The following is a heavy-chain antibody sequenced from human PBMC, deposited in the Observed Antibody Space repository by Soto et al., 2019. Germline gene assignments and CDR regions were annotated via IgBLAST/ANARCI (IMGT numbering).Heavy chain of an antibody. D-gene: IGHD2-21*01. V-gene: IGHV4-30-4*01. Sequence: QVQLQESGPGLVKPSQTLSLTCSVSGDSISSSDSYWSLIRQPPGKGLEWIGYINSSGRTYYKPSLKSPDSTSPYTPKTPVSPRRTSVTVADTAVYFSARFIPLGKAYAVTVWGQGTRVTVSS. CDR1: GDSISSSDSY. J-gene: IGHJ6*02. CDR2: INSSGRT. CDR3: ARFIPLGKAYAVTV.